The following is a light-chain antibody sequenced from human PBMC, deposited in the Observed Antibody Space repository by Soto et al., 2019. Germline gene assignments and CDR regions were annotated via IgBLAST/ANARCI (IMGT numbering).Light chain of an antibody. CDR2: DAS. V-gene: IGKV1-33*01. CDR1: QDISNF. CDR3: QQYENLPLT. Sequence: DIQMTQSPSSLSASVGDRVTITCQASQDISNFLNWYQQTPGKAPKLVIYDASTLQTGVPSRFRGSGSGTDFTFTIASLQPEDFGTYFCQQYENLPLTFGGGTTVEIK. J-gene: IGKJ4*01.